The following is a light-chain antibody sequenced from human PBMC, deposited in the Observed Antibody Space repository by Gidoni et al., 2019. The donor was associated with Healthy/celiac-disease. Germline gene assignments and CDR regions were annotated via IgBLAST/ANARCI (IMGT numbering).Light chain of an antibody. CDR3: QQYNSYWT. CDR2: KAY. V-gene: IGKV1-5*03. Sequence: DIQMTQSPSTLSASVGDRVTITCRASQSISSWLAWYQQTPGKAPKLLIYKAYSLEWGVPSRFSGSGSGTEFTLTSSSLQPDDFATYYCQQYNSYWTFGQGTKVEIK. CDR1: QSISSW. J-gene: IGKJ1*01.